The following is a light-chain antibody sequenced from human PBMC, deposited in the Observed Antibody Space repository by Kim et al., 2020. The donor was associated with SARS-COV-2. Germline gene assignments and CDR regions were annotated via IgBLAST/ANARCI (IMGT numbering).Light chain of an antibody. J-gene: IGKJ4*01. CDR2: GTS. CDR3: QQYDNSSLN. V-gene: IGKV3-20*01. Sequence: IVLTQSPATLSLSPGEGATLSCRASESLSSNYLAWYQQKPGQTPRLLIYGTSTRATGIPDRFSGSGSETDFTLTISRLEPEDFAVYYCQQYDNSSLNFGGGTKVDIK. CDR1: ESLSSNY.